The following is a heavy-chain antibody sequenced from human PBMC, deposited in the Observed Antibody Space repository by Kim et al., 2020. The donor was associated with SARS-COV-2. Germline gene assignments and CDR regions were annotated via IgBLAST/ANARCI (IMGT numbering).Heavy chain of an antibody. CDR2: GRCGST. Sequence: GRCGSTYYADAVKGRFTISRDNSKNTLYLQMNSLRAEDTAVYYCAKFISFWGQGTLVTVSS. D-gene: IGHD3-10*01. CDR3: AKFISF. V-gene: IGHV3-23*01. J-gene: IGHJ4*02.